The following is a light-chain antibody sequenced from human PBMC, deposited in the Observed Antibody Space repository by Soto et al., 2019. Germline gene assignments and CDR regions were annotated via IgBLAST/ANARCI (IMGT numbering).Light chain of an antibody. Sequence: EIVLTQSPATLSLSPGERATLSCRASQSVSSNLAWYQQKPGRAPRLLIYGASSRATGIPDRFSGSGSGTDFTLTISRLEPEDFAVYYCQQYGSSGTFGQGTKVDIK. CDR1: QSVSSN. CDR2: GAS. V-gene: IGKV3-20*01. CDR3: QQYGSSGT. J-gene: IGKJ1*01.